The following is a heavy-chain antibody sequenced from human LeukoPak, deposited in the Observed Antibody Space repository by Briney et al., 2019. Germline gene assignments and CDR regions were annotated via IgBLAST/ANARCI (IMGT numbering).Heavy chain of an antibody. CDR3: ARRYYMDV. CDR1: GFRFSIYA. V-gene: IGHV3-30*04. Sequence: GGSLRLSCTASGFRFSIYAMYWVRQAPGKGLEWVAVISYDGSNKYSDSVKGRFTISRDNSKNTLYLQMNSLRAEDTAVYYCARRYYMDVWGKGTTVTISS. J-gene: IGHJ6*03. CDR2: ISYDGSNK.